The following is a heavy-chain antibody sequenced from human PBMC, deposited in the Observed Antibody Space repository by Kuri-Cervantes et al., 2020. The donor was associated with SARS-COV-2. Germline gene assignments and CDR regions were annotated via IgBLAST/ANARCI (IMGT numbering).Heavy chain of an antibody. CDR3: ASQVDTAMAFDY. J-gene: IGHJ4*02. D-gene: IGHD5-18*01. Sequence: SETLSPTCDLSGGSISTSSYYWGWIRQPPGKGLEWIETIYFRGSTYYNPSLKSRVTISVDTSKNQFSLKLSSVTAADTAVYYCASQVDTAMAFDYWGQGTLVTDSS. CDR1: GGSISTSSYY. V-gene: IGHV4-39*01. CDR2: IYFRGST.